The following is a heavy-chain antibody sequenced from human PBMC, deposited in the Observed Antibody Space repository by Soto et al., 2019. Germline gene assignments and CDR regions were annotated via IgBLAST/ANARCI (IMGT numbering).Heavy chain of an antibody. V-gene: IGHV1-2*04. CDR2: INPNSGGT. CDR3: ARERSYSEVSKGMDV. J-gene: IGHJ6*02. Sequence: GASVKVSCKASGYTFTGYYMHWVRQAPGQGLEWMGWINPNSGGTNYAQKFQGWVTMTRDTSISTAYMELSRLRSDDTAVYYCARERSYSEVSKGMDVWGQGTTVTVSS. D-gene: IGHD1-26*01. CDR1: GYTFTGYY.